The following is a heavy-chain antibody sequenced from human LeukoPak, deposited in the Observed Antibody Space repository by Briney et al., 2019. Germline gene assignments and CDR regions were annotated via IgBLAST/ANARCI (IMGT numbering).Heavy chain of an antibody. D-gene: IGHD5-18*01. CDR2: INPDGNRK. Sequence: GGSLRLSCAVSGLTFSSSWMDWVRQAPGKGLEWVASINPDGNRKYSADSVKGRFTISRDNAENSLYLQMNSLRVEDTAFYYCARDLAYSRLDYWGQGMLVTVSS. J-gene: IGHJ4*02. CDR3: ARDLAYSRLDY. V-gene: IGHV3-7*01. CDR1: GLTFSSSW.